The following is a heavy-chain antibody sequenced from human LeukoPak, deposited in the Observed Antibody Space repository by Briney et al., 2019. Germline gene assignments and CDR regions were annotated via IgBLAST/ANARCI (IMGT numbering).Heavy chain of an antibody. CDR1: GGSMSSRYS. CDR2: ILTSGAT. J-gene: IGHJ4*02. D-gene: IGHD2-15*01. V-gene: IGHV4-4*07. Sequence: SETLSLTCSVSGGSMSSRYSWSWIRQHAGKGLEWIGLILTSGATNYNPSLKSRVTMSVDMSKNHFSLKLTSVTAADTAIYYCARQILDDIGSYNFDYWDQGTLVTVTS. CDR3: ARQILDDIGSYNFDY.